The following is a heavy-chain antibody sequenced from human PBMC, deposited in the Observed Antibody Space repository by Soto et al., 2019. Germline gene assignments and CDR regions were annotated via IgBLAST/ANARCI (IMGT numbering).Heavy chain of an antibody. CDR3: ANDRYDSSGYLFNDY. Sequence: EVQLLESGCGLVQPGGSLRLSCAASGFTFSSYAMSWVRQAPGKGLEWVSTISGSGGTTYYADSVKGRFTISRDNSKKTVYLQMNSLRVEDTAVYYCANDRYDSSGYLFNDYGGQVTLVTVSS. D-gene: IGHD3-22*01. V-gene: IGHV3-23*01. CDR2: ISGSGGTT. CDR1: GFTFSSYA. J-gene: IGHJ4*02.